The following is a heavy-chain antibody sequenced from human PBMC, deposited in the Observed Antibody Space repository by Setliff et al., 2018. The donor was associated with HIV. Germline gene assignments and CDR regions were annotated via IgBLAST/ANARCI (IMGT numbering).Heavy chain of an antibody. V-gene: IGHV4-39*01. J-gene: IGHJ5*02. CDR2: IYYSGTT. Sequence: PSETLSLTCTVSGGSIRSRDNYWGWIRQPPGKGLEWIGHIYYSGTTYYNPSLKSRVSISVDASKNQFSLKLSSVTAADTAVYYCARLVGPYYDFWSGFQVWFDPWG. D-gene: IGHD3-3*01. CDR3: ARLVGPYYDFWSGFQVWFDP. CDR1: GGSIRSRDNY.